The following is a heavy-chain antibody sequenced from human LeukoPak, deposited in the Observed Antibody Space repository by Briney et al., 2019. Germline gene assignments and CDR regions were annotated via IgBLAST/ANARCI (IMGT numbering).Heavy chain of an antibody. CDR1: GFTFSSYA. CDR3: AKQLGYCSDGSCYFPY. Sequence: GGSLRLSCAASGFTFSSYAMHCVRQAPGKGLEWVAVISYDGSNKYYADSVQGRFTISRDNSKSTLCLQMNSLRAEDTAVYYCAKQLGYCSDGSCYFPYWGQGTLVTVSS. D-gene: IGHD2-15*01. J-gene: IGHJ4*02. V-gene: IGHV3-30-3*02. CDR2: ISYDGSNK.